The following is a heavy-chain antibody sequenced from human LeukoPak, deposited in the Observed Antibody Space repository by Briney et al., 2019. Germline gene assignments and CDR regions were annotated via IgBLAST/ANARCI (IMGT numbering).Heavy chain of an antibody. J-gene: IGHJ4*02. CDR3: ARVTADNDGYDFFDY. Sequence: PGGSLRLSCAASGFTFSSYAMNWVRQAPGKGLEWVSVIYSGDTTHYADSVKGRFTISRDNFKNTVHLQMNSLRAGDTAVYYCARVTADNDGYDFFDYWGQGTLVTVSS. CDR1: GFTFSSYA. CDR2: IYSGDTT. D-gene: IGHD3-22*01. V-gene: IGHV3-66*02.